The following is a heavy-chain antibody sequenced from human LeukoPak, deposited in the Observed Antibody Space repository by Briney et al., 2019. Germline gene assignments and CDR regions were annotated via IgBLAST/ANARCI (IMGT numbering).Heavy chain of an antibody. CDR1: GGTFSSYA. CDR2: IIPIFGTA. V-gene: IGHV1-69*06. J-gene: IGHJ3*02. Sequence: SVKVSCKASGGTFSSYAISWVRQAPGQGLEWMGGIIPIFGTANYAQKFQGRVTITADKSTSTAYMELSSLRSEDTAVYYCARDLATVKAFDIWGQGTMDTVSS. CDR3: ARDLATVKAFDI. D-gene: IGHD4-17*01.